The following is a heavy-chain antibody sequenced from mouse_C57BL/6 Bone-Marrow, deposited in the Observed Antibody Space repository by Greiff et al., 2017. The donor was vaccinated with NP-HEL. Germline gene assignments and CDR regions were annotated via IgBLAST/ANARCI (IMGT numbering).Heavy chain of an antibody. CDR2: IYPRSGNT. V-gene: IGHV1-81*01. Sequence: QVHVKQSGAELARPGASVKLSCKASGYTFTSYGISWVKQRTGQGLEWIGEIYPRSGNTYYNEKFKGKATLTADKSSSTAYMELRSLTSEDSAVFFWATPYYSKRGGYWGQGTTLTVSS. CDR3: ATPYYSKRGGY. CDR1: GYTFTSYG. D-gene: IGHD2-5*01. J-gene: IGHJ2*01.